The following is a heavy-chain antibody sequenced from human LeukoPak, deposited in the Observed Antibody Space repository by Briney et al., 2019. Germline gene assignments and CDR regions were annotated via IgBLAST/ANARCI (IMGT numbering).Heavy chain of an antibody. CDR3: ARRGSSGCFDF. J-gene: IGHJ4*02. V-gene: IGHV3-30-3*01. CDR2: MSHDGSNE. Sequence: GGSLRLSCAASGFTFSNYGMYWVRQAPGKGLEWVAVMSHDGSNEYYGDSVKGRFTISRDNSKNTLFLQMHSLRAEDTATYYCARRGSSGCFDFWGQGTLVTVPS. D-gene: IGHD6-19*01. CDR1: GFTFSNYG.